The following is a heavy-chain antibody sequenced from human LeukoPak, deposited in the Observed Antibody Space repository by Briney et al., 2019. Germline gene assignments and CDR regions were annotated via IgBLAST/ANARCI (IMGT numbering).Heavy chain of an antibody. Sequence: GGSLRLSCAASGFTFDDYAMHWVRQAPGKGLEWVSGISWNSGSIGYADSVKGRFTISRDNAKNSLYLQLNSLRAEDTAVYYCARDRYYAFDYWGQGTLVTVSS. CDR2: ISWNSGSI. J-gene: IGHJ4*02. CDR3: ARDRYYAFDY. V-gene: IGHV3-9*01. CDR1: GFTFDDYA. D-gene: IGHD3-10*01.